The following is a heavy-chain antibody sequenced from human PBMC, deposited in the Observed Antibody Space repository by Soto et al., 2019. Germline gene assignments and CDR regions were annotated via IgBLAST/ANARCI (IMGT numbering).Heavy chain of an antibody. CDR2: IKVEGSGI. J-gene: IGHJ4*02. Sequence: EVQLVECGGKVVQPGGSLRLSCVASGFTISVYWMSWVLQAPGEGLEWVARIKVEGSGIQYAAYVKTPVSISRDNAGNSVSVQMISLRPENTAVYYCAGDSGYSAVDSVNHYFDYWGQGARVTVTS. D-gene: IGHD5-12*01. CDR1: GFTISVYW. CDR3: AGDSGYSAVDSVNHYFDY. V-gene: IGHV3-7*01.